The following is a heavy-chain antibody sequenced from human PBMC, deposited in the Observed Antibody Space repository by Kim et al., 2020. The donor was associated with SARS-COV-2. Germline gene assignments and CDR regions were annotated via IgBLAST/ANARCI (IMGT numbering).Heavy chain of an antibody. D-gene: IGHD5-18*01. J-gene: IGHJ6*01. CDR2: IYYSGST. Sequence: SETLSLTCTVSGGSISSYYWSWIRQPPGKGLEWIGYIYYSGSTNYNPSLKSRVTISVDTSKNQFSLKLSSVTAADTAVYYCARALDGYSYGRYYYYGMDVWGQGTTGTVSA. V-gene: IGHV4-59*13. CDR1: GGSISSYY. CDR3: ARALDGYSYGRYYYYGMDV.